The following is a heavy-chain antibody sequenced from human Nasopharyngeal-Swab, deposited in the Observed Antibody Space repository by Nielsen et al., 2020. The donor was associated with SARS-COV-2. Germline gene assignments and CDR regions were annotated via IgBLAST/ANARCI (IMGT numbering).Heavy chain of an antibody. CDR2: IIPIFGTA. CDR1: GGTFSSYA. J-gene: IGHJ5*02. Sequence: SVKVSCKASGGTFSSYAINWVRQAPGQGLEWMGGIIPIFGTANYAQRFQGRVTITADESTSTVYMELSSLRSEDMAVYYCARGVVPAAMHGWFDPWGQGTLVTVSS. V-gene: IGHV1-69*13. D-gene: IGHD2-2*01. CDR3: ARGVVPAAMHGWFDP.